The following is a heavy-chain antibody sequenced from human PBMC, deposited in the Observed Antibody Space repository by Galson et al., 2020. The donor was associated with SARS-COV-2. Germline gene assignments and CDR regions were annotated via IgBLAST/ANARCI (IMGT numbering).Heavy chain of an antibody. D-gene: IGHD2-21*02. J-gene: IGHJ1*01. CDR3: ASETAESYCGGDCYSGYVQH. Sequence: SEPLYLTRTVPGRSIRRSFRPWLRPPPQEALEPVGHHYSNATTIYNPTHNRLLTIPVDTSKNQFSLKLSSVTAADTAVYYCASETAESYCGGDCYSGYVQHWGEGTLGTVSS. V-gene: IGHV4-59*13. CDR2: HYSNATT. CDR1: GRSIRRSF.